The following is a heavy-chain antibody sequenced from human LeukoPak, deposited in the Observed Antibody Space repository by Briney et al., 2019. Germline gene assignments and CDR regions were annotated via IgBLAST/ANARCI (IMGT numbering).Heavy chain of an antibody. CDR1: GFTFSSYG. CDR2: IRYDGSNK. CDR3: AKSLPGIAAAGRVLDY. D-gene: IGHD6-13*01. J-gene: IGHJ4*02. V-gene: IGHV3-30*02. Sequence: PGGSLRLSCAASGFTFSSYGMHWVRQAPGKGLEWEAFIRYDGSNKYYADSVKGRFTISRDNSKNTLYLQMNSLRAEDTAVYYCAKSLPGIAAAGRVLDYWGQGTLVTVSS.